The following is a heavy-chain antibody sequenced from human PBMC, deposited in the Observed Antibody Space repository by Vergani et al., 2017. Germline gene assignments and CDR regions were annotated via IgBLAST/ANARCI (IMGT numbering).Heavy chain of an antibody. J-gene: IGHJ4*02. D-gene: IGHD3-10*01. CDR2: IYHSGST. V-gene: IGHV4-59*12. Sequence: QVQLQESGPGLVKPSETLSLTCTVSGGSISSYYWSWIRQPPGKGLEWIGYIYHSGSTYYNPSLKSRVTISVDRSKNQFSLKLSSVTAADTAVYYCARGGEIYDYWGQGTLVTVSS. CDR3: ARGGEIYDY. CDR1: GGSISSYY.